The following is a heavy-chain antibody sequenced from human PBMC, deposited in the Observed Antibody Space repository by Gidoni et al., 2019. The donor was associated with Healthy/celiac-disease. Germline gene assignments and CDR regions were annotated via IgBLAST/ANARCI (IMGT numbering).Heavy chain of an antibody. Sequence: QVQLQESGPGLVKPSQTLSLTCTVSGGSISSGSYYWSWIRQPAGKGLEWIGRIYTSGSTNYNPSLKSRVTISVDTSKNQFSLKLSSVTAADTAVYYCARGGEYSSSRGGNWFDPWGQGTLVTVSS. V-gene: IGHV4-61*02. D-gene: IGHD6-6*01. CDR2: IYTSGST. J-gene: IGHJ5*02. CDR3: ARGGEYSSSRGGNWFDP. CDR1: GGSISSGSYY.